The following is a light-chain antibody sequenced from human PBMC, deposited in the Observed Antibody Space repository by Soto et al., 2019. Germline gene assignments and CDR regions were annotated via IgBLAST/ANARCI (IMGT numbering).Light chain of an antibody. CDR2: DAS. CDR3: QQRSNWPPIP. J-gene: IGKJ5*01. Sequence: DIVLPQSPATLSLSPGERATLSCRASQSVSSYLAWYQQKPGQAPRLLIYDASNRATGIPARFSGSGSGTDFTLTISSLEPEDFAVYYCQQRSNWPPIPFGQGTRLAIK. CDR1: QSVSSY. V-gene: IGKV3-11*01.